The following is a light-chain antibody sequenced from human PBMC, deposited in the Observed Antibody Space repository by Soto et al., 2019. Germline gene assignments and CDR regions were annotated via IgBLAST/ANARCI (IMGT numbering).Light chain of an antibody. J-gene: IGLJ1*01. CDR1: SSDVGGYNY. V-gene: IGLV2-11*01. Sequence: QSALTQPRSVSGSPGQSVTISCTGTSSDVGGYNYVSWYQQHPGNAPKLMISDVSKRPSGVPDRFSGSKSGNTASLTISGLQDEEEPHYYCCSYAGSYAFNVFGTGTKVTVL. CDR3: CSYAGSYAFNV. CDR2: DVS.